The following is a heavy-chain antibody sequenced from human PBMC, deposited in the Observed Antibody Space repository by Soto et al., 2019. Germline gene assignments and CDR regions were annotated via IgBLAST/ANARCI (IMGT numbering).Heavy chain of an antibody. Sequence: GGSLRLFCASSGFSVISNYMSWVRQAPGKGLEWVSVLFVGGYTYYADSVKGRFTISRDNSKNTVYLQMDRLRDDDTAVYYCAREAEIGDYVRGFDIWGQGTMVTVSS. V-gene: IGHV3-53*01. CDR2: LFVGGYT. D-gene: IGHD4-17*01. CDR1: GFSVISNY. CDR3: AREAEIGDYVRGFDI. J-gene: IGHJ3*02.